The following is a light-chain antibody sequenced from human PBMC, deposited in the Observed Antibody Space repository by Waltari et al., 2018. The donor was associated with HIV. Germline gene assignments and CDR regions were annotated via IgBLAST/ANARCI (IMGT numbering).Light chain of an antibody. CDR2: TTN. J-gene: IGLJ1*01. CDR1: SSNIGSNA. CDR3: AAWDDSLNGYV. Sequence: QSVLTQSPSASGTPGQRVTISCSGSSSNIGSNAVDWYQHLPGTAPKLLIHTTNQRPAGIPDRFCGSKAGTSASLAISGLQSEDESDYYCAAWDDSLNGYVFGSGTKVTVL. V-gene: IGLV1-44*01.